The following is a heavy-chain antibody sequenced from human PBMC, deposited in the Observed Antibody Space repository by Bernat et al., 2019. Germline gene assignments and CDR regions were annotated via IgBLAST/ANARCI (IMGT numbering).Heavy chain of an antibody. Sequence: QVQLVQSGAEVKKPGSSVKVSCKASGGTFSSYAISWVRQAPGQGLEWMGGIIPIFGIANYAQKFKGRVTITADKSTSTAYMELSSLRSEDTAVYYCARAALGYCSGGSCYLPGAIDYWGQGTLVTVSS. J-gene: IGHJ4*02. D-gene: IGHD2-15*01. CDR3: ARAALGYCSGGSCYLPGAIDY. V-gene: IGHV1-69*17. CDR1: GGTFSSYA. CDR2: IIPIFGIA.